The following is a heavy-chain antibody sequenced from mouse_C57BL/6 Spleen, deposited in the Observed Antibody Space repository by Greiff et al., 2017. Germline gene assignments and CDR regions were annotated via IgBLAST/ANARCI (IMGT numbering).Heavy chain of an antibody. V-gene: IGHV5-17*01. CDR3: ANTTVDWYFDV. D-gene: IGHD1-1*01. Sequence: EVQVVESGGGLVKPGGSLKLSCAASGFTFSDYGMHWVRQAPEKGLEWVAYISSGSSTIYYEDTVKGRFTISRDNAKNTLFLQMTSLRSEDTAMYYCANTTVDWYFDVWGTGTTVTVSS. CDR2: ISSGSSTI. CDR1: GFTFSDYG. J-gene: IGHJ1*03.